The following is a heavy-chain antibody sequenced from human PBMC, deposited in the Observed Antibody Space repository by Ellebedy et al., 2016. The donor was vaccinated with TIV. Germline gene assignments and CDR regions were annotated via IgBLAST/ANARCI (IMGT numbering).Heavy chain of an antibody. D-gene: IGHD5-24*01. J-gene: IGHJ4*02. CDR3: ARHELVEMVGAIDY. CDR1: GGSISSSSHH. Sequence: MPSETLSLTCTVSGGSISSSSHHWGWIRQPPGKGLEWIGSIYYSGSTYYNPSLKSRVTISVDPSKNQFSLKVSSVTAADTAVYYCARHELVEMVGAIDYWGQGTLVTVSS. V-gene: IGHV4-39*01. CDR2: IYYSGST.